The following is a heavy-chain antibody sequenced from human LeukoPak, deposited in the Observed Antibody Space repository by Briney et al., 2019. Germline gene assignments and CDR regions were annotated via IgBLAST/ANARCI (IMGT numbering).Heavy chain of an antibody. Sequence: ASVKVSCTGSGYTFSSYGISWVRQAPRQGLEWMGWISAYNGNTNYAQKPHGRVTMTTDTSTSTAYMELRSLRSDDTAVYYCARGLWYSSSPRIHYFDYWGQGTLVTVSS. CDR2: ISAYNGNT. CDR1: GYTFSSYG. V-gene: IGHV1-18*01. J-gene: IGHJ4*02. CDR3: ARGLWYSSSPRIHYFDY. D-gene: IGHD6-6*01.